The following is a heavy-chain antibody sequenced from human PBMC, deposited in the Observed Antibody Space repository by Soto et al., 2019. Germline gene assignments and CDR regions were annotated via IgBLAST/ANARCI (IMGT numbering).Heavy chain of an antibody. V-gene: IGHV4-34*01. CDR2: INHSEST. CDR3: GRVGASGYDIGRRAFDI. Sequence: SETLSLTCAVSGGSFSGYNWSWIRQPAGNRVEWSGDINHSESTNYNTSLKSRVTISVDTSTNQFSLKLSSETATETALSYCGRVGASGYDIGRRAFDIWGQGTMVTAS. CDR1: GGSFSGYN. J-gene: IGHJ3*02. D-gene: IGHD2-15*01.